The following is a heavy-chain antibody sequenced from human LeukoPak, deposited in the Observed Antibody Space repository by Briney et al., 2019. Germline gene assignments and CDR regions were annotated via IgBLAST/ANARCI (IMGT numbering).Heavy chain of an antibody. V-gene: IGHV1-46*01. Sequence: ASVKVSCKASGYTFTSYYMRWVRQAPGQGLEWMGIINPSGGSTSYAQKFQGRVTMTRDTSTSTVYMELSSLRSEDTAVYYCARDQSLSSSWYADAPLYYFDYWGQGTLVTVSS. D-gene: IGHD6-13*01. CDR1: GYTFTSYY. CDR3: ARDQSLSSSWYADAPLYYFDY. J-gene: IGHJ4*02. CDR2: INPSGGST.